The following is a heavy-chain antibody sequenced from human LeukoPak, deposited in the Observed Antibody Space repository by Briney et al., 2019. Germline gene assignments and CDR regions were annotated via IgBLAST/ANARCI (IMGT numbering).Heavy chain of an antibody. J-gene: IGHJ4*02. D-gene: IGHD5-24*01. V-gene: IGHV3-33*05. CDR1: GFIFNNYG. Sequence: GGSLRLSCATNGFIFNNYGMHWVRQAPGKGLEWVALMPYDGSDKYYADSVKGRFTISRDNSKNTLYLQMNSLRVEDTAIYYCARDLKMKYCDFWGQGTLVTVSS. CDR2: MPYDGSDK. CDR3: ARDLKMKYCDF.